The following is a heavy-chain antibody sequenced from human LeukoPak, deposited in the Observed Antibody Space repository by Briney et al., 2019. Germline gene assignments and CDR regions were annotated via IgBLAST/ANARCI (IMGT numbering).Heavy chain of an antibody. CDR1: GFTFSSYS. Sequence: GGSLRLSCAASGFTFSSYSMNWVRQAPGKGLEWVSSISSRSGHTFYADSVRGRFTISRDNAKNSLYLQMASLRAEDTAVYYCARMGIAAVGAYYFDYWGQGTLVAVSS. CDR2: ISSRSGHT. J-gene: IGHJ4*02. V-gene: IGHV3-21*01. CDR3: ARMGIAAVGAYYFDY. D-gene: IGHD6-13*01.